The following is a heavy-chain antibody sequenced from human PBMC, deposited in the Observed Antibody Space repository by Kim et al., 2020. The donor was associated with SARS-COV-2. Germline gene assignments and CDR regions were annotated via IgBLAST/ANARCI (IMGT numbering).Heavy chain of an antibody. J-gene: IGHJ2*01. D-gene: IGHD3-22*01. Sequence: GGSLRLSCVASGLTFRDYVMSWVRQAPGKGLEWVSEIRGSGGSTYYADSVKGRFTISRDNSKNTLFLQVNSLRVEDTAVYFCAKDPKRYFESSGSFKLRRTAGRYFDLWGRGTLVTVSS. V-gene: IGHV3-23*01. CDR2: IRGSGGST. CDR1: GLTFRDYV. CDR3: AKDPKRYFESSGSFKLRRTAGRYFDL.